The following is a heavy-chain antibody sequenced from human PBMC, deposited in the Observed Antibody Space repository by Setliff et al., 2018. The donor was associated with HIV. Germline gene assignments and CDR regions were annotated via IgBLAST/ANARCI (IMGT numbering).Heavy chain of an antibody. J-gene: IGHJ6*03. CDR2: IHYIGGT. CDR1: GGSITGHY. Sequence: SETLSLTCTVSGGSITGHYWSWIRQPPGKGLEWIGYIHYIGGTNYNPSLKSRVTISIDTSKSQFSLKLTSVSAADTAIYYCARVPYPADYYMDVWGKGTTVTVSS. V-gene: IGHV4-59*11. CDR3: ARVPYPADYYMDV. D-gene: IGHD6-19*01.